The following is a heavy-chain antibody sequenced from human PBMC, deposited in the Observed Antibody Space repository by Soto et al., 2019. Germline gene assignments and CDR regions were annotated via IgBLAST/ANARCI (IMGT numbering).Heavy chain of an antibody. CDR3: AHVDGYFTSTTCYGSDYGRDV. Sequence: QITLKESGPTLVKPTQTLTLTCTFSGFSLSTSGVGVGWISQPPGKALEWLAIIFWNDDKRYSPSLKSRLTLTKDTSNTQVVLTMTNMDPVYTATYYCAHVDGYFTSTTCYGSDYGRDVWGQGTTVTVSS. V-gene: IGHV2-5*01. J-gene: IGHJ6*02. CDR1: GFSLSTSGVG. D-gene: IGHD2-2*03. CDR2: IFWNDDK.